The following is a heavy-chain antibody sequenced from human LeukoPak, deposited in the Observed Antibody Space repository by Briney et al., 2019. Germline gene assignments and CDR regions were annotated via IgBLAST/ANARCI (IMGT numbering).Heavy chain of an antibody. CDR1: GFTFSSYA. CDR2: ISGSGGST. J-gene: IGHJ4*02. D-gene: IGHD1-26*01. CDR3: AKVRPPKWELLGGAQYYFDY. Sequence: GGSLRLSCAASGFTFSSYAMSWVRQAPGKGLEWVSAISGSGGSTYYADSVKGRFTISRDNSKNTLYLQMNSLRAEDTAVYTCAKVRPPKWELLGGAQYYFDYWGQGTLVTVSS. V-gene: IGHV3-23*01.